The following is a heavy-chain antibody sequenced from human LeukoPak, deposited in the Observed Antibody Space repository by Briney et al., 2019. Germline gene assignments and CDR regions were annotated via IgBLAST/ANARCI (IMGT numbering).Heavy chain of an antibody. V-gene: IGHV3-30-3*01. Sequence: GGSLRLSCAASGFTFSSYAMHWVRQAPGKGLEWVAVISYDGSNKYYADSVKGRFTISRDNSKNTLCLQMNSLRAEDTAVYYCARDDRHDAFDIWGQGTMVTVSS. J-gene: IGHJ3*02. CDR2: ISYDGSNK. CDR1: GFTFSSYA. CDR3: ARDDRHDAFDI. D-gene: IGHD3-22*01.